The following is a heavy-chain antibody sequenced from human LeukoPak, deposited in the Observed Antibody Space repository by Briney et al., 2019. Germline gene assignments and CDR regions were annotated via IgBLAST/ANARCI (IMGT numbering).Heavy chain of an antibody. J-gene: IGHJ4*02. CDR3: ARTYYDILTGYYRGGYFDY. Sequence: PSETLSLTCTVSGGSISSSSYYWGWFRQPQGRGLGWIGSIYYSGSTYYNPSLKSRVTISVDTSKNQFSLKLSSVTAADTAVYYCARTYYDILTGYYRGGYFDYWGQGTLVTVSS. CDR1: GGSISSSSYY. CDR2: IYYSGST. V-gene: IGHV4-39*01. D-gene: IGHD3-9*01.